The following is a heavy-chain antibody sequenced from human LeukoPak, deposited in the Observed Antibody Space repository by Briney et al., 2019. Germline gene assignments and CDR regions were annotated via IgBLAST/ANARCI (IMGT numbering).Heavy chain of an antibody. J-gene: IGHJ4*02. CDR3: ARSLGEIGYSSSYYFDY. Sequence: GASVKVSCKVSGYTLTELSMHWVRQAPGQGLERMGWINPNSGGTNYAQKFQGRVTMTRDTSISTAYMELGTLRSDDTAVYYCARSLGEIGYSSSYYFDYWGQGTLVTVSS. V-gene: IGHV1-2*02. D-gene: IGHD6-13*01. CDR1: GYTLTELS. CDR2: INPNSGGT.